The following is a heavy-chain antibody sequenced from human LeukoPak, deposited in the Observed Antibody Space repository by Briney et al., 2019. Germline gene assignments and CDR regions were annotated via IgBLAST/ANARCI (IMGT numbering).Heavy chain of an antibody. Sequence: GGSLRLSCAVSGFTFSSYAMSWVRQAPGKGLEWVANIKQDGSEKYYVDSVKGRFTISRDNAKNSLYLQMNSLRAEDTAVYYCARGGRWLQFTLWDYWGQGTLVTVSS. D-gene: IGHD5-24*01. CDR1: GFTFSSYA. V-gene: IGHV3-7*01. CDR3: ARGGRWLQFTLWDY. CDR2: IKQDGSEK. J-gene: IGHJ4*02.